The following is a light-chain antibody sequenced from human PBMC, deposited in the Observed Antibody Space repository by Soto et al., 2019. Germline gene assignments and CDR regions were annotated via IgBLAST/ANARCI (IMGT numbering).Light chain of an antibody. CDR1: QSVSNN. CDR3: QQYNNWPQIT. V-gene: IGKV3-15*01. CDR2: GAS. J-gene: IGKJ4*01. Sequence: EIVMTQSPATLSLSPGERATLSCRASQSVSNNLAWYQQKPGQAPRFLIYGASTRAPGIPARFSGSVSGTEFTLTISSLQSEDFAIYYCQQYNNWPQITFGGGTKVEIK.